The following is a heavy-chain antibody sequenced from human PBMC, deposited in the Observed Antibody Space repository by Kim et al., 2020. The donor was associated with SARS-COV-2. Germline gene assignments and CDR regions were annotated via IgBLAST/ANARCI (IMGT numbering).Heavy chain of an antibody. V-gene: IGHV4-4*07. D-gene: IGHD3-22*01. Sequence: SETLSLTCTVSGGSISSYYWSWIRQPAGKGLEWIGRIYTSGSTNYNPSLKSRVTMSVDTSKNQFSLKLSSVTAADTAVYYCARGDYYDSSGYYYVTTPMGWFDPWGQGTLVTVSS. CDR2: IYTSGST. J-gene: IGHJ5*02. CDR1: GGSISSYY. CDR3: ARGDYYDSSGYYYVTTPMGWFDP.